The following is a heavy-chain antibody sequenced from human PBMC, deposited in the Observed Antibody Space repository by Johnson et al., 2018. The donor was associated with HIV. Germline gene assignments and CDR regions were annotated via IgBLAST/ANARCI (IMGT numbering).Heavy chain of an antibody. CDR2: VNWNGGTT. J-gene: IGHJ3*02. CDR1: GFTFSTYG. D-gene: IGHD2-21*02. V-gene: IGHV3-20*04. CDR3: ARDSAYCGGDCHDAFDI. Sequence: VQLVESGGGVVQPGRSLRLSCAASGFTFSTYGMSWVRQLPGKGLEWVSGVNWNGGTTGYADSVKGRLTITRDNAKSTLYLQMNSLRAEDTAVYYCARDSAYCGGDCHDAFDIWGQGTMVIVSS.